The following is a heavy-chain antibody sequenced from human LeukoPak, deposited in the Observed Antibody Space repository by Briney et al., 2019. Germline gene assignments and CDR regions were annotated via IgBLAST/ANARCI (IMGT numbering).Heavy chain of an antibody. CDR3: VIRPPFPTVRGVTVDY. CDR2: ISSSGSTI. J-gene: IGHJ4*02. Sequence: GGSLRLSCTASGFTFSSYSMNWVRQAPGKGLEWVSYISSSGSTIYYADSVKGRFTISRDNAKNSLYLQTNSLRAEDTAVYYCVIRPPFPTVRGVTVDYWGQGTLATVSS. D-gene: IGHD3-10*01. CDR1: GFTFSSYS. V-gene: IGHV3-48*04.